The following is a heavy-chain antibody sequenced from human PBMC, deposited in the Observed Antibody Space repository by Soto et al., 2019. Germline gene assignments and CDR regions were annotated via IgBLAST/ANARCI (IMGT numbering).Heavy chain of an antibody. V-gene: IGHV4-59*08. CDR2: IYYSGRT. J-gene: IGHJ4*02. D-gene: IGHD2-21*02. CDR3: ARQRTSVVTQAYFDV. Sequence: SETLSLSCTVSGDSISSYYWTWIRQPRGKGLEYIGYIYYSGRTYYNPSLKSRVTISVDTSKNQFSLKLKSVTAADTALYFCARQRTSVVTQAYFDVWGPGSLVTVSS. CDR1: GDSISSYY.